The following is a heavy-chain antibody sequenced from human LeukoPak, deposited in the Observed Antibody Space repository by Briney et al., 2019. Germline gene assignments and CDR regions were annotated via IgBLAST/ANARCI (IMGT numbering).Heavy chain of an antibody. J-gene: IGHJ4*02. CDR1: RFTFSSYW. Sequence: GGSLRLSCAASRFTFSSYWMTWVRQAPGKGLEWVANIKQDGSEKYYVDSVKGRFTISRDNSKNTLYLQMNSLRAEDTAVYYCARLTYGEKFEYWGQGTLVTVSS. CDR2: IKQDGSEK. V-gene: IGHV3-7*03. CDR3: ARLTYGEKFEY. D-gene: IGHD4-17*01.